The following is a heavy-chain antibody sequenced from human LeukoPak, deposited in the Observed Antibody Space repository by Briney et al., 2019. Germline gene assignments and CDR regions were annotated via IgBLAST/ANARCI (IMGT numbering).Heavy chain of an antibody. CDR3: ARVGIAVAQFFDY. CDR1: GFTFSSYG. D-gene: IGHD6-19*01. CDR2: IWYDGSNK. Sequence: AGGSLRLSCAASGFTFSSYGMHWVRQAPGKGLERVAVIWYDGSNKYYADSVKGRFTISRDNSKNTLYLQMNSLRDEDTAVYYCARVGIAVAQFFDYWGQGTLVTVSS. J-gene: IGHJ4*02. V-gene: IGHV3-33*01.